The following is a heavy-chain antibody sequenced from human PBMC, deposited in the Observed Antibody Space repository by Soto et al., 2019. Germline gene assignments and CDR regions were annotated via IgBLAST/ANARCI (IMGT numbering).Heavy chain of an antibody. CDR3: AKEQSSGYYRVVDY. CDR1: GFTLSSCG. CDR2: ITYDGGSE. D-gene: IGHD6-19*01. J-gene: IGHJ4*02. Sequence: QVQVVESGGGVVQPGRSLRLSCAASGFTLSSCGMHWVRQAPGKGREWVGVITYDGGSEHYADFVKGRLTISRDSSENTVYLQMNSLRVEDSAVYYCAKEQSSGYYRVVDYWGQGTLVTVSS. V-gene: IGHV3-30*18.